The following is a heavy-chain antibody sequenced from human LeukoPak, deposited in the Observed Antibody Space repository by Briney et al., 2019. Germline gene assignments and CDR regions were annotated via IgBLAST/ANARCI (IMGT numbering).Heavy chain of an antibody. CDR2: INQGGSDK. V-gene: IGHV3-7*01. CDR3: TRDRSRAEDD. Sequence: GGSLRLSCAASGFTSSGHWMSWVRQAPGKGLEWVANINQGGSDKYYVDSVKGRFTISRDNANNLLYLQMNSLRGEDTAVYYCTRDRSRAEDDWGQGTLVTVSS. D-gene: IGHD1-14*01. J-gene: IGHJ4*02. CDR1: GFTSSGHW.